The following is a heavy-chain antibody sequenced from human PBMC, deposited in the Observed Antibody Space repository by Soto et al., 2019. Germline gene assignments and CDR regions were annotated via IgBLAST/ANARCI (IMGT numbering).Heavy chain of an antibody. CDR1: GYIFFNYG. J-gene: IGHJ6*02. CDR2: ISPYTGNT. V-gene: IGHV1-18*01. CDR3: VMVDNYVTPTPQDV. D-gene: IGHD3-16*01. Sequence: QVQLVQSGDEVKKPGASVKVSCKASGYIFFNYGIAWVRQAPGQGLEWMGWISPYTGNTHSATKIQGRLTMTTDTSTSTADMDLGSLTSDDPAVYYCVMVDNYVTPTPQDVWGQGTTVTVSS.